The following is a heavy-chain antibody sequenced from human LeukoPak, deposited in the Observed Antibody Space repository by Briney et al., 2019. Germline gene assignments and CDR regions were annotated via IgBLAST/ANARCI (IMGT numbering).Heavy chain of an antibody. D-gene: IGHD2-8*01. CDR3: ARDPSMLNYYYYYGMDV. CDR1: GFTFSSYA. Sequence: GRSLRLSCAASGFTFSSYAMHWVRQAPGKGLEWVAVISYDGSNKYYADSVKGRFTISRDNSKNTLYLQMNSLRAEDTAVYYCARDPSMLNYYYYYGMDVWGRGTTVTVSS. CDR2: ISYDGSNK. V-gene: IGHV3-30*04. J-gene: IGHJ6*02.